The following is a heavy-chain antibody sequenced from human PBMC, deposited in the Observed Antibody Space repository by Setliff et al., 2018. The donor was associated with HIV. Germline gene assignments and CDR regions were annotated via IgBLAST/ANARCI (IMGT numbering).Heavy chain of an antibody. Sequence: PSETLSLTCTVSGGPISSSSYYWGWLRQPPGKGLEWIGYFYYGGGTYYNPSLKSRVTISVDSSKKQISLKLTSVTAADTAVYYLGGHFNVAIDIWGQGTMVTVSS. D-gene: IGHD2-21*01. V-gene: IGHV4-39*01. J-gene: IGHJ3*02. CDR2: FYYGGGT. CDR1: GGPISSSSYY. CDR3: GGHFNVAIDI.